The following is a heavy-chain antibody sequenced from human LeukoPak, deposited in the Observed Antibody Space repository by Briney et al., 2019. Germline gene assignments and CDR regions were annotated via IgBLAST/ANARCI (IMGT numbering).Heavy chain of an antibody. J-gene: IGHJ3*02. V-gene: IGHV1-69*13. CDR1: GGTFSSYA. CDR2: IIPIFGTA. CDR3: AREGCSGGSCYSGAFDI. Sequence: ASVKVSCKASGGTFSSYAISWVRQAPGQGLEWMGGIIPIFGTANYAQKFQGRVTITADESTNTAYMELSSLRSEDTAVYYCAREGCSGGSCYSGAFDIWGQGTMVTVSS. D-gene: IGHD2-15*01.